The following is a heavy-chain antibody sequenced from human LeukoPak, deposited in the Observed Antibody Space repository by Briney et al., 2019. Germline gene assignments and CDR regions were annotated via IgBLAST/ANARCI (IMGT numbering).Heavy chain of an antibody. V-gene: IGHV1-18*01. CDR3: ARLLFDSTGFYYFDY. CDR2: ISGNNGNT. CDR1: GYTFTNYG. J-gene: IGHJ4*02. Sequence: ASVKVSSKASGYTFTNYGIIWVRQAPTQRLEWMGWISGNNGNTIYAQKFQGRVTMTTDTSTSTAYMDLRSLRSDDTAVYYCARLLFDSTGFYYFDYWGQGTLVTVSS. D-gene: IGHD3-22*01.